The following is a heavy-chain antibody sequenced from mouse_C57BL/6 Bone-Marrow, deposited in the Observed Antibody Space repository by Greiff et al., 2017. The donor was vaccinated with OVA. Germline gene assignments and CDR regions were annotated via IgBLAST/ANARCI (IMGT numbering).Heavy chain of an antibody. CDR3: AREGMSNYLAWFAY. CDR1: GYAFTNYL. V-gene: IGHV1-54*01. D-gene: IGHD2-5*01. CDR2: INPGSGGT. Sequence: QVQLQQSGAELVRPGTSVKVSCKASGYAFTNYLIEWVKQRPGQGLEWIGVINPGSGGTNYNEKFKGKATLTVDTSSSTAYMQLSSLTSEDSAVYYCAREGMSNYLAWFAYWGQGTLVTVSA. J-gene: IGHJ3*01.